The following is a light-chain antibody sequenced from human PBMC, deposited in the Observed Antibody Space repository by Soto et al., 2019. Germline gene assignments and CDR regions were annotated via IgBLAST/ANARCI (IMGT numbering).Light chain of an antibody. J-gene: IGLJ1*01. Sequence: QSALTQPASVSGSPGQSITISCTGTSSDVGSYNLVSWYQQHPGKAPKLMLYEGSKRPSGVSNRFSGSKSGNTASLTISGLQAEDEAEYYCCSYAGSSTYVFGTGTKLTVL. V-gene: IGLV2-23*01. CDR2: EGS. CDR1: SSDVGSYNL. CDR3: CSYAGSSTYV.